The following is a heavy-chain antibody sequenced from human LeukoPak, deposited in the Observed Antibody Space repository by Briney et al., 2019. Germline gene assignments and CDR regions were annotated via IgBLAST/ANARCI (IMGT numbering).Heavy chain of an antibody. CDR1: GFTFDDYG. J-gene: IGHJ3*02. CDR2: INWNGGSK. Sequence: GGSLRLSCAASGFTFDDYGMSWVRQAPGKGLEWVSGINWNGGSKGYADSVKGRFTISRDNAKNSLYLQMNSLRAEDTAVYYCASHSSGWFPDAFDIWGQGTMVTVSS. D-gene: IGHD6-19*01. V-gene: IGHV3-20*04. CDR3: ASHSSGWFPDAFDI.